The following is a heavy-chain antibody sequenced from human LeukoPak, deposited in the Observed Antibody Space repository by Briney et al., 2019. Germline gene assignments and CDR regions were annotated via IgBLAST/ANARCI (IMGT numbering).Heavy chain of an antibody. Sequence: ASVKVSCKASGYTFTSYAMHWVRQAPGQRLEWMGWINAGNGNTKYSQEFQGRVTITRDTSASTAYMELSSLRSEDMAVYYCARTSIFYDSSGYYYGYFDYWAREPWSPSPQ. CDR2: INAGNGNT. D-gene: IGHD3-22*01. CDR3: ARTSIFYDSSGYYYGYFDY. CDR1: GYTFTSYA. J-gene: IGHJ4*02. V-gene: IGHV1-3*03.